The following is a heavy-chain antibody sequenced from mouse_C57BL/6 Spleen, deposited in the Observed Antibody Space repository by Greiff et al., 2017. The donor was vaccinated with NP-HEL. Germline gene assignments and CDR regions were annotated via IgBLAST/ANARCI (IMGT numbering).Heavy chain of an antibody. Sequence: VQLQQSGAELVRPGASVKLSCTASGFNIKDDYMHWVKQRPEQGLEWIGWIDPENGDTEYASKFQGKATITADTSSNTAYMQLSSLTSEDTAVYYCTTPCDYGSSSLAYWGQGTLFTVSA. CDR3: TTPCDYGSSSLAY. D-gene: IGHD1-1*01. V-gene: IGHV14-4*01. CDR1: GFNIKDDY. J-gene: IGHJ3*01. CDR2: IDPENGDT.